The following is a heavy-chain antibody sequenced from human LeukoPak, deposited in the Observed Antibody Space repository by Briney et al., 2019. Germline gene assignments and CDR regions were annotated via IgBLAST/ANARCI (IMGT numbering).Heavy chain of an antibody. V-gene: IGHV3-53*05. Sequence: GGSLRLSCAASGFTVSSNYMSWVRQAPGKGLEWVSVIYSGGSTYYADSVKGRLTISRDNSENTLHLQMNSLRAEDTAVYFCAREVAVSGTENGAFNVWGPGTTVTVSS. J-gene: IGHJ6*02. CDR2: IYSGGST. CDR3: AREVAVSGTENGAFNV. D-gene: IGHD6-19*01. CDR1: GFTVSSNY.